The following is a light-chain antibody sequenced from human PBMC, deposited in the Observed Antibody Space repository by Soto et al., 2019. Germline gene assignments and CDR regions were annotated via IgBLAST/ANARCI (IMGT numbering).Light chain of an antibody. CDR1: QSVSRW. V-gene: IGKV1-5*03. Sequence: DIQMTQSPSTLSAAVGDRVTITFLASQSVSRWLAWYKQKPGEAPKLLIYKASNLESGVSSRFSGSGSGTEFTLTISSLQPDDSATYYCQHYNSYSEAFGQGTKVDIK. J-gene: IGKJ1*01. CDR3: QHYNSYSEA. CDR2: KAS.